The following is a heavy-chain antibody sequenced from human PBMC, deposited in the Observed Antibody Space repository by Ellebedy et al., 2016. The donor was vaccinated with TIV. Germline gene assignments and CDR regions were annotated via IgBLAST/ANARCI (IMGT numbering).Heavy chain of an antibody. Sequence: GESLKISCAASGFIFSGHSMNWVRQAPGKGLEWVSYISGDSSSRYYADSVKGRFTISRDNAKNSVYLQMNSLRAEDTAVYYCARGEGRNEFWSAYWGQGTLVTVSS. CDR1: GFIFSGHS. CDR2: ISGDSSSR. D-gene: IGHD3-3*01. J-gene: IGHJ4*02. CDR3: ARGEGRNEFWSAY. V-gene: IGHV3-48*01.